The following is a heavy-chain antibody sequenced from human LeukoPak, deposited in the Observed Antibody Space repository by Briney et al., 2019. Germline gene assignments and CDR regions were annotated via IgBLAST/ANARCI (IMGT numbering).Heavy chain of an antibody. CDR2: ISGSAGSA. J-gene: IGHJ4*02. D-gene: IGHD6-13*01. V-gene: IGHV3-23*01. CDR1: GFTFSSYG. CDR3: AKAGSSTWYFFDY. Sequence: PGGTLRLSCAASGFTFSSYGMSWVRQAPGKGLEWVSGISGSAGSAYYADSVKGRFTISRDNSKNTLYLQMNSLRADDTAIYYCAKAGSSTWYFFDYWGQGTLVTVSS.